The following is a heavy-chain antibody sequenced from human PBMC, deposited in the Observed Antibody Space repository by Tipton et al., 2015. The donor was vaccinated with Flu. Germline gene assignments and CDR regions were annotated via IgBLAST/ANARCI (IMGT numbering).Heavy chain of an antibody. V-gene: IGHV3-15*01. D-gene: IGHD1-26*01. CDR1: GFTFKNAW. CDR3: TAGVGTSDFDY. J-gene: IGHJ4*02. CDR2: IKSKTEGATR. Sequence: SLRLSCAASGFTFKNAWMSRVRQAPGKGLEWVGRIKSKTEGATRDFAAPVKGRFSISRDDSKDTVSLQMDSLKLEDTAVYYCTAGVGTSDFDYWGQGTLVTVSS.